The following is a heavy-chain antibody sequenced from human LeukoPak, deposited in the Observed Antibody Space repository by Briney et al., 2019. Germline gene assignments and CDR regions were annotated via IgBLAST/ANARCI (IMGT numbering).Heavy chain of an antibody. CDR1: GFTFSSYS. D-gene: IGHD3-22*01. J-gene: IGHJ4*02. CDR3: ARADYTYYYDSSGPNSFDY. Sequence: GGSLRLSCAASGFTFSSYSMNWVRQAPGKGLEWVSSISSSSSYIYYADSVKGRFTISRDNAKNSLYLQMNSLRADDTAVYYCARADYTYYYDSSGPNSFDYWGQGTLVTVSS. V-gene: IGHV3-21*01. CDR2: ISSSSSYI.